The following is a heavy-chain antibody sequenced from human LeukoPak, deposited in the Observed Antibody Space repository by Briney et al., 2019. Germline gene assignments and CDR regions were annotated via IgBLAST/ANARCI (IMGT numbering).Heavy chain of an antibody. V-gene: IGHV4-61*01. CDR2: IYYSGST. Sequence: PSETLSLTCTVSGGSVSSSSYYWSWIRQPPGKGLEWIGYIYYSGSTNYNPSLKSRVTISVDTSKNQFSLKLSSVTAADTAVYYCARLYCTNGVCYHVDYWGQGTLVTVSS. CDR1: GGSVSSSSYY. J-gene: IGHJ4*02. CDR3: ARLYCTNGVCYHVDY. D-gene: IGHD2-8*01.